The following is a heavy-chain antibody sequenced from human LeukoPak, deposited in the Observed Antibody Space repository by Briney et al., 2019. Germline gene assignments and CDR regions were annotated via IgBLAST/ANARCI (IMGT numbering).Heavy chain of an antibody. D-gene: IGHD3-10*01. J-gene: IGHJ6*02. CDR1: GYTFTGYY. CDR2: INPNSGGT. V-gene: IGHV1-2*02. Sequence: ASVKVSCKASGYTFTGYYMHWVRQAPGQGLEWMGLINPNSGGTNYAQKFQGRVTMTRDTSISTAYMELSRLRSDDTAVYYCARDVPPITMVRGVVKYYYGMDVWGQGTTVTVSS. CDR3: ARDVPPITMVRGVVKYYYGMDV.